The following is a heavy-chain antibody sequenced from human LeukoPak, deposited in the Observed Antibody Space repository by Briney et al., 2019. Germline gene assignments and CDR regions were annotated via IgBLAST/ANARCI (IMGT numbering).Heavy chain of an antibody. V-gene: IGHV3-74*01. J-gene: IGHJ4*02. Sequence: GGSLRLSCAASGFTFSSYWMHWVRQAPGKWLVWVSRINSDGSSTSYADSVKGRFTISRDNAKNTLYLQMNSLRAEDTAVYYCARGGYGDYEEFDYWGQGTLVTVSS. CDR1: GFTFSSYW. CDR3: ARGGYGDYEEFDY. D-gene: IGHD4-17*01. CDR2: INSDGSST.